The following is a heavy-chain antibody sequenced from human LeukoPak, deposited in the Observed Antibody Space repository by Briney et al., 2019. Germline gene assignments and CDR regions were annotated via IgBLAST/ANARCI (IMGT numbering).Heavy chain of an antibody. CDR3: ARDQGYSGYDWSFLGMDV. D-gene: IGHD5-12*01. CDR1: GYTLTESS. J-gene: IGHJ6*02. CDR2: FGPEDGET. Sequence: ASVKVSCKVSGYTLTESSMHWVRQAPGKGLEWMGGFGPEDGETIYAQNFQGRVTMTEDTSTDTAYMELSSLRSEDTAVYYCARDQGYSGYDWSFLGMDVWGQGTTVTVSS. V-gene: IGHV1-24*01.